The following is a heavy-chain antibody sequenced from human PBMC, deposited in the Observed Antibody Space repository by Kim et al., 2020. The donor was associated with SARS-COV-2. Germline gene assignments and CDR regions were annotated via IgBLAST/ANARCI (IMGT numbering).Heavy chain of an antibody. J-gene: IGHJ2*01. CDR2: ISYDGSNK. CDR1: GFTFSSYA. CDR3: AREGGVRVPLVVEYWYFDL. Sequence: GGSLRLSCAASGFTFSSYAMHWVRQAPGKGLEWVAVISYDGSNKYYADSVKGRFTISRDNSKNTLYLQMNSLRAEDTAVCYCAREGGVRVPLVVEYWYFDLWGRGTLVTVSS. V-gene: IGHV3-30-3*01. D-gene: IGHD3-22*01.